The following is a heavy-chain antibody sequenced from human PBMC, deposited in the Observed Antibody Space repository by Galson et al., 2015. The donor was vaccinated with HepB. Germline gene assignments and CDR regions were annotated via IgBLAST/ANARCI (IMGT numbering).Heavy chain of an antibody. J-gene: IGHJ4*02. Sequence: SLRLSCAASGFTFSDYYMSWIRQAPGKGLEWVSYISSSSSYTNYADSVKGRFTISRDNSKNTLYLQMNSLRAEDTAVYYCAKAVAANQGFFDYWGQGTLVTVSS. CDR2: ISSSSSYT. V-gene: IGHV3-11*05. CDR1: GFTFSDYY. CDR3: AKAVAANQGFFDY. D-gene: IGHD6-19*01.